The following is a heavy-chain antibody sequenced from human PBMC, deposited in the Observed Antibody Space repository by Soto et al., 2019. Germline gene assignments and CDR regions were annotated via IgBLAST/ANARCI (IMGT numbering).Heavy chain of an antibody. Sequence: GGSLRLSCAASGFTFSSYAMSGVRKAPGKGLEWVSNINKGGGSKYYADSVRGRFTISRDNSKNSLYLQMNGLRAEDTAVYYCARGDRWGQGTLVTVSS. J-gene: IGHJ4*02. V-gene: IGHV3-23*01. CDR1: GFTFSSYA. CDR3: ARGDR. CDR2: INKGGGSK.